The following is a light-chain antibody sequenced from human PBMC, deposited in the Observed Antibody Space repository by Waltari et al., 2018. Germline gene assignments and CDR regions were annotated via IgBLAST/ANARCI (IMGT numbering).Light chain of an antibody. CDR3: CSYAGSGTFHV. V-gene: IGLV2-23*02. Sequence: QSALTQPASVSGSPGQSITISCTGTSSDVGTYKLVSWFQRHPGKAPKLLIYEVGKRPSGVSNRFSGSKSGNTASLTISGLQAEDEADYYCCSYAGSGTFHVFGTGTKVTVL. CDR1: SSDVGTYKL. J-gene: IGLJ1*01. CDR2: EVG.